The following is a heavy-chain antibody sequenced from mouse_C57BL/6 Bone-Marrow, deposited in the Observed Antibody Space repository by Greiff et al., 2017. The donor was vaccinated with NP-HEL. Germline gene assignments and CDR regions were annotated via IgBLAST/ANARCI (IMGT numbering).Heavy chain of an antibody. CDR2: IYPSDSET. CDR1: GYTFTSYW. Sequence: QVQLQQPGAELVRPGSSVKLSCKASGYTFTSYWLDWVKQRPGQGLEWIGNIYPSDSETPYNQKFKDKATLTVYKSSSTAYMQLSSLTSEDSAVYYCARKGVYYDYSIDVWGTGTTVTVSS. J-gene: IGHJ1*03. D-gene: IGHD2-4*01. V-gene: IGHV1-61*01. CDR3: ARKGVYYDYSIDV.